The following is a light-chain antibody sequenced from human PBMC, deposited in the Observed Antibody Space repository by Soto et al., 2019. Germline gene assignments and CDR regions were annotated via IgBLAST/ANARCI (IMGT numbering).Light chain of an antibody. CDR2: GAS. CDR3: QQYKNWXVT. V-gene: IGKV3-15*01. CDR1: QSVSSN. Sequence: EIVMTQSPATLSVSPGERATLSCRASQSVSSNLAWYQQKPGQAPRLLIYGASTRATGIPARFSGSGSGTELTLTIRSLKDEDFAVYYCQQYKNWXVTFGGGTKV. J-gene: IGKJ4*01.